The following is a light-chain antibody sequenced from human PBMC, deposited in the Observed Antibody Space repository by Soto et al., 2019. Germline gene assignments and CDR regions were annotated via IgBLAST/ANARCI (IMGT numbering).Light chain of an antibody. CDR2: DVS. CDR3: ISYTTSGTLLV. J-gene: IGLJ3*02. Sequence: QSVLTQPASVSGSPGQSITISCTGTSSDIGGYNYVSWYQQHPGKAPKVMIYDVSNRPSGVSSRFSGSKSGDTASLTISGIQAEDEAAYYCISYTTSGTLLVFGGGTKRTVL. CDR1: SSDIGGYNY. V-gene: IGLV2-14*01.